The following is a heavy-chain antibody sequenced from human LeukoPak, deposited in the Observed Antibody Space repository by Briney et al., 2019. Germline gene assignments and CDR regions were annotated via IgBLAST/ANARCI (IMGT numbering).Heavy chain of an antibody. CDR1: GYTFTGYY. Sequence: ASVKVSRKASGYTFTGYYMHWVRQAPGQGLEWMGRINPNSGGTNYAQKYQGRVTMTRDTSITTAYMELSRLRSDDTAVYYCARPLLPTTYYYDDSSGSGDACDLWGQGTMVTVSS. CDR2: INPNSGGT. V-gene: IGHV1-2*06. D-gene: IGHD3-22*01. CDR3: ARPLLPTTYYYDDSSGSGDACDL. J-gene: IGHJ3*01.